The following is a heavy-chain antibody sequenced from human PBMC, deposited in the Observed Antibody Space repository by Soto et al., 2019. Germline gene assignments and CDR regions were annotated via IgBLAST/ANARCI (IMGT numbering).Heavy chain of an antibody. CDR3: ARDRYYYGSGSPLSYYYYGMDV. CDR2: IYSGGST. D-gene: IGHD3-10*01. CDR1: GFTVSSNY. J-gene: IGHJ6*02. Sequence: GGSLRLSCAASGFTVSSNYMSWVRQAPGKGLEWVSVIYSGGSTYYADSVKGRFTISRDNSKNTLYLQMNSLRAEDTAVYYCARDRYYYGSGSPLSYYYYGMDVWGQGTTVTVSS. V-gene: IGHV3-66*01.